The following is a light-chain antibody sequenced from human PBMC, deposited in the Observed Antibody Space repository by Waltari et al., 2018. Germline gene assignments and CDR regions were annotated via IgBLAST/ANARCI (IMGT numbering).Light chain of an antibody. Sequence: DIQMTQSPYSLSASVGDTIPLTGRSGQDIGTALAWYHQKAGKAPMPLIFYESNLERGVPSRFSGSGSGTEFTLTIINLQPEDVGIYYCQDYRSVPFTFGPGTKLDI. CDR2: YES. CDR1: QDIGTA. CDR3: QDYRSVPFT. V-gene: IGKV1-17*02. J-gene: IGKJ3*01.